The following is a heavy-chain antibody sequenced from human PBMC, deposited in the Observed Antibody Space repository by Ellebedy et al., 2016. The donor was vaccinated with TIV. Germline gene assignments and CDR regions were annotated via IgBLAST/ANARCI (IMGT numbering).Heavy chain of an antibody. CDR1: GFTFSHYG. Sequence: PGGSLRLSCTTSGFTFSHYGMHWIRQAPGKGLEWVSLIWYDGSHKDYADSVKGRFTISRDNSKDTQYLHMNSLRVEDTAVYYCARDAGQGNGWYNWFDPWGQGTLVTVSS. D-gene: IGHD6-19*01. J-gene: IGHJ5*02. CDR2: IWYDGSHK. V-gene: IGHV3-33*01. CDR3: ARDAGQGNGWYNWFDP.